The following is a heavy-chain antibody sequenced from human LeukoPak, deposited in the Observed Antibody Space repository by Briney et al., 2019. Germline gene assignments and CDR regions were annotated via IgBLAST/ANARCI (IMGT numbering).Heavy chain of an antibody. Sequence: ASVKVSCKASGYTLTSYYMHWVRQAPGQGLEWMGIINPSGGSTSYAQKFQGRVTMTRDMSTSTVYMELSSLRSEDTAVYYCARGSGSYYVLVYWGQGTLVTVSS. D-gene: IGHD1-26*01. J-gene: IGHJ4*02. CDR2: INPSGGST. CDR1: GYTLTSYY. CDR3: ARGSGSYYVLVY. V-gene: IGHV1-46*01.